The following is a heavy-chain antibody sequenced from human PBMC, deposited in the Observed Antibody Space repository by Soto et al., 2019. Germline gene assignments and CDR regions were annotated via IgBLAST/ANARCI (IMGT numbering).Heavy chain of an antibody. CDR1: GFTFSSYA. Sequence: GGSLRLSCAASGFTFSSYAMSWVRQAPGKGLEWVSAISGSGGSTYYADSAKGRFTISRDNSKNTLYLQMNSLRAEDTAVYYYAKDRGRNDLAFYGMDVGGQGTTVTVSS. CDR2: ISGSGGST. D-gene: IGHD3-10*01. J-gene: IGHJ6*02. CDR3: AKDRGRNDLAFYGMDV. V-gene: IGHV3-23*01.